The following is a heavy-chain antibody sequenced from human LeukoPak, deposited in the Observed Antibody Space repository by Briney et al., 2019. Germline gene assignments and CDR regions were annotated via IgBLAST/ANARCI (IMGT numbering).Heavy chain of an antibody. CDR3: AKEGSVAKEGMVPAVFGFDI. V-gene: IGHV3-11*04. D-gene: IGHD2-2*01. CDR1: GFTFTDYY. Sequence: PGGSLRLSCAASGFTFTDYYMSWIRQAPGKGLEWVSYISSSGSTKYYADSVKGRFTISRDNSKNTVYLQMNSLRPEDTAVYYCAKEGSVAKEGMVPAVFGFDIWGQGTMVTVSS. J-gene: IGHJ3*02. CDR2: ISSSGSTK.